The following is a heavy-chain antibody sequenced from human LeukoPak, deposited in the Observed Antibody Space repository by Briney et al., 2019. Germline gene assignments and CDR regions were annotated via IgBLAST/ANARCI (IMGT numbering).Heavy chain of an antibody. CDR1: GGSISSYY. D-gene: IGHD3-10*01. J-gene: IGHJ4*02. CDR3: ARHWITMVRGVLDY. CDR2: IYTSGST. Sequence: SETLSLTCTVSGGSISSYYWSWIRQPAGKGLEWIGRIYTSGSTNYNPSLKSRVTMSVDASKNQFSLKLSSVTAADTAVYYCARHWITMVRGVLDYWGQGTLVTVSS. V-gene: IGHV4-4*07.